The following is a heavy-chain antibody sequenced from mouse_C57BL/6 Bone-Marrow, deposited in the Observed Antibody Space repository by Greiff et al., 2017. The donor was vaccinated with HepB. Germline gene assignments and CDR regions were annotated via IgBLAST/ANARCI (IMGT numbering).Heavy chain of an antibody. Sequence: VQLQQPGAELVRPGTSVKLSCKASGYTFTSYWMHWVKQRPGQGLEWIGVIDPSDSYTNYNQKFKGKATLTVDTSSSTAYMQLSSLTSEDSAVYYCARGRWLLFAYWGQGTLVTVSA. D-gene: IGHD2-3*01. J-gene: IGHJ3*01. CDR3: ARGRWLLFAY. CDR2: IDPSDSYT. CDR1: GYTFTSYW. V-gene: IGHV1-59*01.